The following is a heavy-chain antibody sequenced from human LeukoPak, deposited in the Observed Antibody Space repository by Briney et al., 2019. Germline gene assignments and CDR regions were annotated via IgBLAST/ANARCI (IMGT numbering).Heavy chain of an antibody. D-gene: IGHD4/OR15-4a*01. V-gene: IGHV3-23*01. Sequence: GSLRLSFGASGLPFSSYAMRWGRRAPGKGVWLVSAISASGCSTYYADAVKGRCTISKDNSKNTLYLQMNSLRAEDTAVYYCAKVQYYFDYWGQGTLVTVSS. CDR3: AKVQYYFDY. J-gene: IGHJ4*02. CDR1: GLPFSSYA. CDR2: ISASGCST.